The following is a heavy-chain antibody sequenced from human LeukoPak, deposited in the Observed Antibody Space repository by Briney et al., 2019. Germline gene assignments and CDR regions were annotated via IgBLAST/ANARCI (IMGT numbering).Heavy chain of an antibody. CDR1: GGSISSYF. CDR2: IHNSGST. V-gene: IGHV4-59*01. J-gene: IGHJ4*02. Sequence: SETLSLTCTVSGGSISSYFWNWIRQPPGKGLEWIGYIHNSGSTNYNPSLESRVTISADTSKNQVSLKLSSVTAADTAVYYCARGCRTTSCYAADYWGQGTLVTVSS. CDR3: ARGCRTTSCYAADY. D-gene: IGHD2-2*01.